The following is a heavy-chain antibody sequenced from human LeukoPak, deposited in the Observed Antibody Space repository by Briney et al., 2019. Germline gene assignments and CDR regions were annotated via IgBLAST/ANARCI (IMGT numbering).Heavy chain of an antibody. Sequence: PGGSLRLSCAASGFSFNSYTMNWVRQAPGQGLEWISAITGSGGSTSYADSVKGRFTISRDNSKNILYLQMNDLRDEDTAVYHCVKSLTNSGWDFDYWGQGTLVTVSS. V-gene: IGHV3-23*01. J-gene: IGHJ4*02. CDR1: GFSFNSYT. CDR3: VKSLTNSGWDFDY. D-gene: IGHD6-19*01. CDR2: ITGSGGST.